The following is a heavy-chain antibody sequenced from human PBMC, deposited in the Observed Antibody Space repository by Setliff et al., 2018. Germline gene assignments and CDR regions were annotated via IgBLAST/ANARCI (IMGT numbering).Heavy chain of an antibody. CDR2: MNPNNGKT. V-gene: IGHV1-8*02. D-gene: IGHD5-12*01. Sequence: WASVKVSCKASGYTFTAYNINWVRQATGQGLELMGWMNPNNGKTGYIQKLQGRATMTRNTSISTVYMELSSLRPEDTAVYYCAEGLRGNDAFDIWGQGTMVTVSS. CDR3: AEGLRGNDAFDI. J-gene: IGHJ3*02. CDR1: GYTFTAYN.